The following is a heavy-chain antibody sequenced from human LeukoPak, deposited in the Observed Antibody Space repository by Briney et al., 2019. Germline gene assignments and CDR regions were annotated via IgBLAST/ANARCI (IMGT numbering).Heavy chain of an antibody. CDR1: GFTLSDHY. V-gene: IGHV3-72*01. CDR3: AKDHVLRFLEWLFDY. J-gene: IGHJ4*02. Sequence: GGSLRLSCAASGFTLSDHYMDWVRQAPGKGLEWVGRTKNKADSYTTEYAASVKGRFTISRDDSKNSLYLQMNSLRTEDTAVYYCAKDHVLRFLEWLFDYWGQGTLVTVSS. D-gene: IGHD3-3*01. CDR2: TKNKADSYTT.